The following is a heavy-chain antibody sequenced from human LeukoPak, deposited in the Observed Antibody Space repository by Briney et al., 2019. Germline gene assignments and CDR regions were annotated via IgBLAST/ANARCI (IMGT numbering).Heavy chain of an antibody. CDR2: IYSDNT. Sequence: GGSLRLSCTVSGFTVSSNSMSWVRQAPGKGLEWVSFIYSDNTHYSDSVKGRFTISRDNSKNTLYLQMNSLRVEDTAVYYCAKGTWEPFDYWGQGTLVTVSS. CDR1: GFTVSSNS. V-gene: IGHV3-53*01. J-gene: IGHJ4*02. D-gene: IGHD1-26*01. CDR3: AKGTWEPFDY.